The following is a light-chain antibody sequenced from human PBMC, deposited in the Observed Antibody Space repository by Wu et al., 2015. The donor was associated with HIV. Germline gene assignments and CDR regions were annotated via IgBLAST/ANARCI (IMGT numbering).Light chain of an antibody. CDR3: QQYNNWPPWT. CDR1: QNITNY. J-gene: IGKJ1*01. CDR2: DVF. V-gene: IGKV3D-15*01. Sequence: VLTQSPGTLSLSSGQRATLSCRASQNITNYLAWYQQRLGQPPRLLIYDVFNRASGTPVRFSGSGSGTEFTLTISSLQSEDFAVYYCQQYNNWPPWTFGQGTKVEI.